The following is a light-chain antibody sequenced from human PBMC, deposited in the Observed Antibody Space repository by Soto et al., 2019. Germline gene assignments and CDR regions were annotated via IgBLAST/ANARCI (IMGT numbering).Light chain of an antibody. CDR2: GAS. J-gene: IGKJ5*01. V-gene: IGKV1-9*01. CDR1: QGIGNY. Sequence: QLTQSPSSLSASVGDRVTITCRASQGIGNYLAWYQQRPGKAPKLLIYGASTLQSSVPSRFSGSGSGTAFTLTISSLQPEDCATYYCQQLNDYPLTFGQATRLEIK. CDR3: QQLNDYPLT.